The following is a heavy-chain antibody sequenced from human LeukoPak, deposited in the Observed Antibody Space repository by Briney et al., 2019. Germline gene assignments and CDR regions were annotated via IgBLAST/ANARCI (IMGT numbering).Heavy chain of an antibody. D-gene: IGHD3-3*01. J-gene: IGHJ6*02. CDR1: GFTFSSYG. Sequence: GGSLRLSCAASGFTFSSYGMHWVRQAPGKGLEWVAVIWYDGSNKYYADSVKGRFTISRDNSKNTLYLQMNSLRAEDTAVYYCARDDKLRSSGYYYGMDVWGQGTTVTVS. CDR2: IWYDGSNK. V-gene: IGHV3-33*01. CDR3: ARDDKLRSSGYYYGMDV.